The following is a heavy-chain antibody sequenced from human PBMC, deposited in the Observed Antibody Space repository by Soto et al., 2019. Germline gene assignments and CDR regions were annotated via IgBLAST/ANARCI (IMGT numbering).Heavy chain of an antibody. V-gene: IGHV4-34*01. D-gene: IGHD5-18*01. CDR1: GGSFSGYY. CDR3: GRDQPGYSYGYGLGY. Sequence: SETLSLTCAVYGGSFSGYYWSWIRQPPGKGLEWIGEINHSGSTNYNPSLKSRVTISVDTSKNQFSLKLSSVTAADTAVYYCGRDQPGYSYGYGLGYWGQGTLVTVSS. J-gene: IGHJ4*02. CDR2: INHSGST.